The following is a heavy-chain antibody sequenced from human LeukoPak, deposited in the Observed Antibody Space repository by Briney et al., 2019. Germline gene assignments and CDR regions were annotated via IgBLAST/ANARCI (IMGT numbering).Heavy chain of an antibody. CDR1: GFTFSSYS. J-gene: IGHJ2*01. CDR3: TTIGGHSPISTHWYFDL. D-gene: IGHD2/OR15-2a*01. V-gene: IGHV3-21*01. CDR2: ISSSSSCI. Sequence: KTGGSLRLSCAASGFTFSSYSMNWVRQAPGKGLEWVSSISSSSSCIYYADSVKGRFTISRDNAKNSLYLQMNSLRAEDTAVYYCTTIGGHSPISTHWYFDLWGRGTLVTVSS.